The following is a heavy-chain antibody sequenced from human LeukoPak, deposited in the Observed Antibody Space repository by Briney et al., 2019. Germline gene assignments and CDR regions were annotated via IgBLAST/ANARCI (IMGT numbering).Heavy chain of an antibody. CDR2: SNPNSGGT. CDR3: ARDLSNVITFGGVIAY. CDR1: GYTFTGYY. J-gene: IGHJ4*02. D-gene: IGHD3-16*02. V-gene: IGHV1-2*02. Sequence: ASVKVSCLASGYTFTGYYLHWVRPAPGQGLEWMGWSNPNSGGTNYAQKFQGRVTMTRDTSIRTAYMELSRLRSDDTAVYYCARDLSNVITFGGVIAYWGQGTLVTVSS.